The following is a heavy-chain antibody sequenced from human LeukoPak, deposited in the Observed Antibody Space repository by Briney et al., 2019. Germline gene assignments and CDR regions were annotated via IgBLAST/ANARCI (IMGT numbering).Heavy chain of an antibody. J-gene: IGHJ5*02. CDR3: ARHCSGGSCKNWFDP. D-gene: IGHD2-15*01. CDR1: GGTFSSYA. CDR2: IIPILGIA. V-gene: IGHV1-69*04. Sequence: AASVKVSCKASGGTFSSYAISWVRQAPGQGLEWMGRIIPILGIANYAQKFQGRVTITADKSTSTAYMELSSLRSEDTAVYYCARHCSGGSCKNWFDPWGQGTLVTVSS.